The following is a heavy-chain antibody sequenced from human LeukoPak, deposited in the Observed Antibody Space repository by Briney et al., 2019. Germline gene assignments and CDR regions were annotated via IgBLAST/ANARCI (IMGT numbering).Heavy chain of an antibody. D-gene: IGHD3-22*01. CDR3: VRDFSGYWTFDY. CDR2: VNPSGDST. CDR1: GYTFTTYH. V-gene: IGHV1-46*01. Sequence: GASVKVSCKASGYTFTTYHMHWVRQAPGQGLEWMGIVNPSGDSTSYAQKFQGRVTMTRDTSTTTVHMELSSLRSEDTAVYYCVRDFSGYWTFDYWGQGTLVTVSS. J-gene: IGHJ4*02.